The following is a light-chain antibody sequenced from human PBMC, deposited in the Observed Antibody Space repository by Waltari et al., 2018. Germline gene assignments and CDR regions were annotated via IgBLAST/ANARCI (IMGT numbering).Light chain of an antibody. V-gene: IGLV2-14*03. CDR3: SSQTLDGLVL. Sequence: QSALTQPASVSGSPGQSITISCSGVGSAVGSSDSVSWHQHHPGKAPQVIIYDVTNRPSGVSDRFSASKSTNTASLTISRLQPEDEADYYCSSQTLDGLVLFGGGTRLTVL. CDR2: DVT. CDR1: GSAVGSSDS. J-gene: IGLJ2*01.